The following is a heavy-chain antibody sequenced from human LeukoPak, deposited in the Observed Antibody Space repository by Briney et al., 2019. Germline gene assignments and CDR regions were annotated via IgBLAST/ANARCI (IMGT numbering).Heavy chain of an antibody. V-gene: IGHV4-38-2*01. J-gene: IGHJ4*02. CDR1: GYSISSGYY. CDR2: IYHSGST. D-gene: IGHD6-19*01. Sequence: SETLSLTCAVSGYSISSGYYWGWIRQPPGKGLEWIGSIYHSGSTYYNPSLKSRVTISVGTSKNQFSLKLSSVTAADTAVYYCARRGSGWYLNDYWGQGTLVTVSS. CDR3: ARRGSGWYLNDY.